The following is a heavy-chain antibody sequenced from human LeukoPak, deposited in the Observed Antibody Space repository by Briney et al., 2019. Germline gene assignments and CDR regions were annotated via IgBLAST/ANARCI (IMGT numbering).Heavy chain of an antibody. J-gene: IGHJ4*02. CDR3: ARDRGGYSSSGYYYFDY. V-gene: IGHV1-2*02. CDR2: INPNSGGT. CDR1: AYTFTAYY. Sequence: GASVKVSCKASAYTFTAYYMHWVRQAPGQGLEWMGWINPNSGGTNYVQKFQGRVTMTRDTSISTAYMELSSLKSDDTAVYYCARDRGGYSSSGYYYFDYWGQGTLVTVSS. D-gene: IGHD6-13*01.